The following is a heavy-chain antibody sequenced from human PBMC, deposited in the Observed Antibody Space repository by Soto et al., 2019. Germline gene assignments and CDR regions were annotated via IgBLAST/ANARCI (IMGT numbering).Heavy chain of an antibody. CDR2: ISPYNGNT. J-gene: IGHJ4*02. V-gene: IGHV1-18*01. CDR3: ARGRTRALDY. D-gene: IGHD1-7*01. CDR1: GYIFTSQR. Sequence: QIQLVQSGAEVKKPGASVKVSCKASGYIFTSQRISWVRQAPGQGLEWMGWISPYNGNTNYAQKLQGRVTMTTNTSATAVFLELRALKYDATAVYSFARGRTRALDYWGQGTMVIVSS.